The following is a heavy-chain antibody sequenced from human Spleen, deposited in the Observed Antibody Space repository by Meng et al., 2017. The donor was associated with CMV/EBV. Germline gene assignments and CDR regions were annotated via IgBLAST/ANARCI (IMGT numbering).Heavy chain of an antibody. CDR2: ITHSGST. Sequence: YGGSFSRYYWCSIRQPPGARLEWLGAITHSGSTTYTPSLTSPVTISVATSKNQFSLKLSSVTAADTAVYSCARAVGYYYDSSGYYYDYWGQGTLVTVSS. J-gene: IGHJ4*02. D-gene: IGHD3-22*01. CDR3: ARAVGYYYDSSGYYYDY. V-gene: IGHV4-34*01. CDR1: GGSFSRYY.